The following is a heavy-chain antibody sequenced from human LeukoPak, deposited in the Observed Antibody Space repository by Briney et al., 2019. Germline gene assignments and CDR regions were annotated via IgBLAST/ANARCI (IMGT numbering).Heavy chain of an antibody. V-gene: IGHV1-69*04. CDR2: IIPILGIA. CDR1: GGTFSSYA. Sequence: SVKVSCKASGGTFSSYAISWVRQAPGQGLEWMGRIIPILGIANYAQKFQGRVTITADKSTSTAYMELSSLRSEDTAVYYCARGASNYYDSSRPGFDYWGQGTLVTVSS. CDR3: ARGASNYYDSSRPGFDY. D-gene: IGHD3-22*01. J-gene: IGHJ4*02.